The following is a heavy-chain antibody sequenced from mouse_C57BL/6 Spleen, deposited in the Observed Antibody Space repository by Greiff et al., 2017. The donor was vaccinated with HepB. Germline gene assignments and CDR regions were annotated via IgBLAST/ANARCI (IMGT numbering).Heavy chain of an antibody. J-gene: IGHJ3*01. D-gene: IGHD2-4*01. V-gene: IGHV1-64*01. CDR3: ALYDYDGFD. Sequence: QVQLQQPGAEPVKPGASVKLSCKASGYTFTSYWMHWVKQRPGQGLEWIGMIHPNSGSTNYNEKFKSKATLTVDKSSSTAYMQLSSLTSEDSAVYYCALYDYDGFDWGQGTLVTVSA. CDR2: IHPNSGST. CDR1: GYTFTSYW.